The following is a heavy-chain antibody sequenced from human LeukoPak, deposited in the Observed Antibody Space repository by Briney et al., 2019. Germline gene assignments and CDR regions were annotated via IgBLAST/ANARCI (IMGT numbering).Heavy chain of an antibody. CDR1: XYD. J-gene: IGHJ4*02. CDR2: MNPNSGNT. V-gene: IGHV1-8*01. Sequence: XYDINXVXQAXGQGLXWMGWMNPNSGNTGYAQKFQGRVTMTRNTSISTAYMELSSLRSEDTAVYYCARLDILTGYSSDYWGQGTLVTVSS. CDR3: ARLDILTGYSSDY. D-gene: IGHD3-9*01.